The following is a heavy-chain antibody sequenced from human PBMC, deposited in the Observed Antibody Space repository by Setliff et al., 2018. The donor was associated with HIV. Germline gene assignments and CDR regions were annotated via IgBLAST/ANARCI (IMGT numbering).Heavy chain of an antibody. CDR3: AREGSPIYYFDY. CDR1: GYTFTGYY. J-gene: IGHJ4*02. Sequence: ASVKVSCKASGYTFTGYYMHWVRQAPGQGLEWMGCINLNTGNTNYAQKFQGRVIVTRDTSINTAYMEVSSLRSDDTAVYYCAREGSPIYYFDYWSQGTLVTVSS. CDR2: INLNTGNT. D-gene: IGHD3-10*01. V-gene: IGHV1-2*02.